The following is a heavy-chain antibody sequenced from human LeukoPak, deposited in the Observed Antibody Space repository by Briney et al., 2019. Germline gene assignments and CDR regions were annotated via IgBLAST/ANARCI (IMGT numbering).Heavy chain of an antibody. CDR2: ISYDGSNK. CDR3: ARSSRAVAGQFDY. V-gene: IGHV3-30*04. CDR1: GFTFRSYA. J-gene: IGHJ4*02. D-gene: IGHD6-19*01. Sequence: PGRSLRLSCAASGFTFRSYAMHWVRQAPGKGLEWVAVISYDGSNKYYADSVKGRFTISRDNSKNTLYLQMNSLRAEDTAVYYCARSSRAVAGQFDYWGQGTLVTVSS.